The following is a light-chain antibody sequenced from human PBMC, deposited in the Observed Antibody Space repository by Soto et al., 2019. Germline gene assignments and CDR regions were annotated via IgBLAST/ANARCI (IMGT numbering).Light chain of an antibody. CDR3: QQRSSWPS. Sequence: DIVLAQSPATLSFSPGERATLSCRASQSVSTYLAWYQQKPGQAPSLLIYDASNRATGIPARFSGSGSGTEFTLTISSLEPEDFAVYHCQQRSSWPSFGQGTRLEIK. CDR2: DAS. J-gene: IGKJ5*01. V-gene: IGKV3-11*01. CDR1: QSVSTY.